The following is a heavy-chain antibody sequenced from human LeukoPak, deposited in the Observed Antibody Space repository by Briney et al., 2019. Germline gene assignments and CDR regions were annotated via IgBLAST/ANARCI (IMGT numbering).Heavy chain of an antibody. D-gene: IGHD3-22*01. CDR2: INPNSGGT. CDR1: GYTFTGYY. V-gene: IGHV1-2*02. Sequence: GASVKVSCKASGYTFTGYYMHWVRQAPGQGLEWMGWINPNSGGTNYAQKFQGRVTMTRDTSISTAYMELSRLRSDDTAVYYCARDFYDSSANWFDPWGQGTLVTVSS. J-gene: IGHJ5*02. CDR3: ARDFYDSSANWFDP.